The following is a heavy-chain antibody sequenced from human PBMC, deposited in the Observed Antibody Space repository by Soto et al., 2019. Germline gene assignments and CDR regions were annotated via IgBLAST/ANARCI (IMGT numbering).Heavy chain of an antibody. CDR3: ARYYYGSGRYNWFDP. J-gene: IGHJ5*02. Sequence: LSETLSLTCTVSGGSISSGDYYWSWIRQPPGKGLEWIGYIYYSGSTYYNPSLKSRVTISVDTSKNQFSLKLSSVTAADTAVYYCARYYYGSGRYNWFDPWGQGTLVTVSS. CDR2: IYYSGST. CDR1: GGSISSGDYY. D-gene: IGHD3-10*01. V-gene: IGHV4-30-4*01.